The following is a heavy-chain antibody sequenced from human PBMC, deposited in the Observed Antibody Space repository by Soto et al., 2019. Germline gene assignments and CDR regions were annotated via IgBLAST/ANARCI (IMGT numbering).Heavy chain of an antibody. J-gene: IGHJ4*02. CDR3: ARDDSQRPATY. CDR1: GGSISSYY. CDR2: IYNGATT. V-gene: IGHV4-59*01. Sequence: SETLSLTCIVFGGSISSYYWTWTRQPPGKGLEWIGCIYNGATTNYNPSLKSRVTISVDTSKNQFSLKLTSVTAADTAVYYCARDDSQRPATYWGQGTLVTVSS. D-gene: IGHD1-26*01.